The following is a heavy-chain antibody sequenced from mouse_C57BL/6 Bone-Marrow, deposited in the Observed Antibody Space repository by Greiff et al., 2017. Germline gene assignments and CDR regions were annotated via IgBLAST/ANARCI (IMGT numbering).Heavy chain of an antibody. V-gene: IGHV1-9*01. J-gene: IGHJ3*01. Sequence: VQLQQFGAELMKPGASVKLSCKATGYTFTGYWIEWVKQRPGHGLEWIGEILPGSGSTNYNEKFKGKATFTADTSSNTAYMQLSSLTTEDSAIYYFARWGYYYGSTSWFAYWGQGTLVTVSA. CDR3: ARWGYYYGSTSWFAY. D-gene: IGHD1-1*01. CDR2: ILPGSGST. CDR1: GYTFTGYW.